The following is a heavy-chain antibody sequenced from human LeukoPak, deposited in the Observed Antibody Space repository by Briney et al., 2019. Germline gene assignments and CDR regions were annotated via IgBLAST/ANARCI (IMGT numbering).Heavy chain of an antibody. J-gene: IGHJ4*02. D-gene: IGHD5-12*01. CDR1: GYTFTSYD. CDR2: MNPNSGNT. CDR3: ATMSLLVATIESGGC. V-gene: IGHV1-8*01. Sequence: ASVKVSCKASGYTFTSYDINWVRQATGQGLEWMGWMNPNSGNTGYAQKFQGRVTMTRNTSISTAYMELSSLRSEDTAVYYCATMSLLVATIESGGCWGQGTLVTVSS.